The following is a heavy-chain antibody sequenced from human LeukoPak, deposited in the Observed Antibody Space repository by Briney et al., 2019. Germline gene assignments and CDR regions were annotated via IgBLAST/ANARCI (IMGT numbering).Heavy chain of an antibody. CDR2: IYHSGST. Sequence: SETLSLTCAVSGGSISSSNWWSWVRQPPGKGLEWIGEIYHSGSTNYNPSLKSRVTISVDKSKNQFSLKLSSVTAADTAVYYCARITMVRGVIGAFDIWGQGTMVTVSS. CDR3: ARITMVRGVIGAFDI. J-gene: IGHJ3*02. CDR1: GGSISSSNW. D-gene: IGHD3-10*01. V-gene: IGHV4-4*02.